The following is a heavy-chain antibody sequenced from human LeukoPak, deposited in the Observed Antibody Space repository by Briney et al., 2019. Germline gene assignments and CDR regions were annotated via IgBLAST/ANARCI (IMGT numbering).Heavy chain of an antibody. D-gene: IGHD6-13*01. CDR3: ASSGYSSRGGYYYYYYMDV. CDR2: IYTSGST. CDR1: GGSISSYY. J-gene: IGHJ6*03. V-gene: IGHV4-4*07. Sequence: TSETLSLTCTVSGGSISSYYWSWIRQPAGKGLEWIGRIYTSGSTNYNPSLKSRVTMSVDTSKNQFSLKLSSVTAADTAVYSCASSGYSSRGGYYYYYYMDVWGKGTTVTVSS.